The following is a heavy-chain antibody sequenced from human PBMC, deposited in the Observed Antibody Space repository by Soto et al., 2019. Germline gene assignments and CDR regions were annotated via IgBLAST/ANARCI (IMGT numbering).Heavy chain of an antibody. CDR1: GGSTSSGGYY. CDR2: IYYSGST. J-gene: IGHJ3*02. Sequence: PSETLSLTCTVSGGSTSSGGYYWSWIRQHPGKGLEWIGYIYYSGSTYYNPSLKSRVTISVDTSKNQFSLKLSSVTAADTAVYYCARGYGSGSPNAFDIWGQGTMVTVSS. CDR3: ARGYGSGSPNAFDI. D-gene: IGHD3-10*01. V-gene: IGHV4-31*03.